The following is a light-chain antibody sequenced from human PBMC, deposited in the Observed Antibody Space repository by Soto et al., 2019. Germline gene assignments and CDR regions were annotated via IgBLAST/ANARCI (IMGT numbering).Light chain of an antibody. V-gene: IGKV3-20*01. Sequence: EIVLRQSPGTLSLSPGESATRXXRTSHSVDSTQLAWYQQKPGQAPRXLIYGASGRATGIPDRFGGSGSGTDFTLTISRLEPEDFAVYYCQHYGDSRTFGQGTKVDIK. CDR3: QHYGDSRT. J-gene: IGKJ1*01. CDR2: GAS. CDR1: HSVDSTQ.